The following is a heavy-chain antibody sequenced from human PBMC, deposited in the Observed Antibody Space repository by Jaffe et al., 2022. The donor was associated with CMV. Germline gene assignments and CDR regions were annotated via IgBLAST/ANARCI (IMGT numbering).Heavy chain of an antibody. CDR1: GFTFSTSW. Sequence: EVQVVESGGGLVQPGGSLRLSCAASGFTFSTSWMHWVRQAPGKGLVWVSHINNDGVTTTYADSVKGRFTISRDNAKNTVYLQMNSLRAEDTAVYYCARDIGYGACDWGQGILVTVSS. J-gene: IGHJ4*02. D-gene: IGHD5-12*01. CDR3: ARDIGYGACD. V-gene: IGHV3-74*01. CDR2: INNDGVTT.